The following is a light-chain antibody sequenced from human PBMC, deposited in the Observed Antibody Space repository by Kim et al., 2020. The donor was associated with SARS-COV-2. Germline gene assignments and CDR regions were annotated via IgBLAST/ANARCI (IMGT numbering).Light chain of an antibody. CDR2: GAS. CDR1: QSVSRY. Sequence: EIVMTQSPATLSVSPGERATLSCRASQSVSRYLGWYQQKPGQDTRLLIYGASNRAIGIPDRFNGSGSGTEFTLTISTLQSEDFGIYYCQQYNMWPYTFGQGTKLEI. CDR3: QQYNMWPYT. J-gene: IGKJ2*01. V-gene: IGKV3-15*01.